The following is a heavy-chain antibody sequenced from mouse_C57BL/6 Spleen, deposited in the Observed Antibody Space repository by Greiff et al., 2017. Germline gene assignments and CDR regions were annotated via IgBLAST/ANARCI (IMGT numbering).Heavy chain of an antibody. CDR3: ARGSSYEGAY. CDR2: IYPGDGDT. D-gene: IGHD1-1*01. J-gene: IGHJ3*01. V-gene: IGHV1-80*01. Sequence: VQVVESGAELVKPGASVKISCKASGYAFSSYWMNWVKQRPGKGLEWIGQIYPGDGDTNYNGKFKGKATLTADKSSSTAYMQLSSLTAEDSAVYFCARGSSYEGAYWGQGTLVTVSA. CDR1: GYAFSSYW.